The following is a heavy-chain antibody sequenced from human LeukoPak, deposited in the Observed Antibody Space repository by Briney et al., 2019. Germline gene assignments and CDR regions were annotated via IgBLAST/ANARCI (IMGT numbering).Heavy chain of an antibody. CDR2: INHSGST. D-gene: IGHD6-13*01. CDR3: ARDGQQFYYYYGMDV. V-gene: IGHV4-34*01. CDR1: GGSLRGYY. Sequence: SETLSLTCGVYGGSLRGYYWSLIRQSPGEGLEWIGEINHSGSTNYNPSLKSRVTISVDTSKNQFSLKLSSVTAADTAVYYCARDGQQFYYYYGMDVWGQGTTVTVSS. J-gene: IGHJ6*02.